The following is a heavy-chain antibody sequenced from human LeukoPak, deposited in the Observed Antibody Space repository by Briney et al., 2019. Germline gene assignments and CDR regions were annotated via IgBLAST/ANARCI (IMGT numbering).Heavy chain of an antibody. Sequence: GGSLRLSCAASGLIFSGYGMHWVRQAPGKGLEWVAVIWHDGSNKYYTDSVKGRFTISRDNSKNTLYLQMNSLRVEDTAVYYCARWGSGKSFDYWGQGTLVTVSS. V-gene: IGHV3-33*01. CDR1: GLIFSGYG. CDR2: IWHDGSNK. J-gene: IGHJ4*02. CDR3: ARWGSGKSFDY. D-gene: IGHD3-10*01.